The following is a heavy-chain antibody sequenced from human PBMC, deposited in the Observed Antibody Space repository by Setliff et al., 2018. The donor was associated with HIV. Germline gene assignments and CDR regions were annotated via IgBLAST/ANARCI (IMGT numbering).Heavy chain of an antibody. J-gene: IGHJ4*02. CDR3: SCFSYGSFCPAPDY. CDR1: GATFSSYG. Sequence: ASVKVSCKASGATFSSYGISWVRQAPGQGLEWMGGIIPILGIANYAQKFQDRVTITADNSTSTADMELSSLRSEDTAMYSCSCFSYGSFCPAPDYWGQGTLVTVSS. D-gene: IGHD6-6*01. CDR2: IIPILGIA. V-gene: IGHV1-69*10.